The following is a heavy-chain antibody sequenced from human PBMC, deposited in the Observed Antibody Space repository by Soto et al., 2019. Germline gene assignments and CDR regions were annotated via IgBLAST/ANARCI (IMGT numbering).Heavy chain of an antibody. J-gene: IGHJ6*03. D-gene: IGHD3-3*01. Sequence: LRLCCAASGFTVSSNYISWVRQAPGKGLEWVSVIYSGGSTYYADSVKGRFTISRHNSKNTLYLQMNSLRAEDTAVYYCARETYDFWSGPDSNCCMDVWGKGTTVTVS. V-gene: IGHV3-53*04. CDR3: ARETYDFWSGPDSNCCMDV. CDR1: GFTVSSNY. CDR2: IYSGGST.